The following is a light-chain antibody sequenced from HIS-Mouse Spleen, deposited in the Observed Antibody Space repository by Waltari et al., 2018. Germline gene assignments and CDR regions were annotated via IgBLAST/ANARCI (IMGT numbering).Light chain of an antibody. CDR2: EVR. CDR3: SSYTSSSTF. J-gene: IGLJ1*01. V-gene: IGLV2-14*01. CDR1: SSDVGGYNY. Sequence: QSALTQPASVSGSPGQSITISCTGTSSDVGGYNYVSWYQQHPGKAPKLMLYEVRNRPSGVPNRFSCSQSGNTASLTISGLQAEDEADYYCSSYTSSSTFFGTGTKVTVL.